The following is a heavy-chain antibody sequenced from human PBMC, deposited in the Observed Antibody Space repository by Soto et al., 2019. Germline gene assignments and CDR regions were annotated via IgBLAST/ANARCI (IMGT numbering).Heavy chain of an antibody. V-gene: IGHV4-31*03. D-gene: IGHD3-10*01. J-gene: IGHJ5*02. Sequence: PSETLSLTCTVSGGSISSGGYYWSWIRQHSGKGLEWIGYIYYRGSTYYNPSLKSRVTISVDTSKNQFSLKLSSVTAADTAVYYCARGIRTRNGSGSYYGRRTMGGANNWFDPWGQGTLVTVSS. CDR3: ARGIRTRNGSGSYYGRRTMGGANNWFDP. CDR1: GGSISSGGYY. CDR2: IYYRGST.